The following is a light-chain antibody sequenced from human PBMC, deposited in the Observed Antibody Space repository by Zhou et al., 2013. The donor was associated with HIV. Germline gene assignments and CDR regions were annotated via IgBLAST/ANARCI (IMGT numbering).Light chain of an antibody. CDR1: QRVSSSY. CDR2: GAS. Sequence: EIVLTQSPGTLSLSPGERATLSCRASQRVSSSYLAWYQQKPGQAPRLLIYGASSRATGIPDRFSGSGSGTDFTLTISSLEPEDFAIYYCQQRSDWPPAFGGGTKIEIK. V-gene: IGKV3D-20*02. J-gene: IGKJ4*01. CDR3: QQRSDWPPA.